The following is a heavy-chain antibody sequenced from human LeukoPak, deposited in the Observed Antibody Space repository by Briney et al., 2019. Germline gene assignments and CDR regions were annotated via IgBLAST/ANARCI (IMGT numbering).Heavy chain of an antibody. Sequence: GGSLRLSCAASGFTFSSYAMSWVRQAPGKGLEWVSAISGSGGSTYYADSVKGRFTISRDNSKNTLYLQMNSLRAEDTAVYYCARGVAGDYYYYYMDVWGKGTTVTVSS. CDR3: ARGVAGDYYYYYMDV. D-gene: IGHD6-19*01. CDR1: GFTFSSYA. V-gene: IGHV3-23*01. CDR2: ISGSGGST. J-gene: IGHJ6*03.